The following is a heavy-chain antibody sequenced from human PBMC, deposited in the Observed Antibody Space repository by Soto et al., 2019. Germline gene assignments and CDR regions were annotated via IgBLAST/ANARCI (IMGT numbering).Heavy chain of an antibody. CDR1: GFTVSSNY. CDR2: IYSGGST. Sequence: EVQLVESGGGLIQPGGSLRLSCAPSGFTVSSNYMSWVRQAPGKGLEWVSVIYSGGSTYYADSVKGRFTISRDNAKNTLYLQMNSLRAEDTAMYYCARRQDYYDSSGYYYYFDYWGQGTLVTVSS. V-gene: IGHV3-53*01. CDR3: ARRQDYYDSSGYYYYFDY. J-gene: IGHJ4*02. D-gene: IGHD3-22*01.